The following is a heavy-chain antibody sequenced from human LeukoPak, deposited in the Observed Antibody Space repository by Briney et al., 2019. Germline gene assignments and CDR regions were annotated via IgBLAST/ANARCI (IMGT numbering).Heavy chain of an antibody. CDR2: IRYDGSDK. Sequence: GGSLRLSCAASGFTFSRHGMHWVRQAPGKGLEWVAFIRYDGSDKYYADSVKGRFTISRDNSENTLYLQMNSLRAEDTAVYYCAKDLEYYDSSGYYFDYWGQGTLVTVSS. D-gene: IGHD3-22*01. J-gene: IGHJ4*02. CDR3: AKDLEYYDSSGYYFDY. V-gene: IGHV3-30*02. CDR1: GFTFSRHG.